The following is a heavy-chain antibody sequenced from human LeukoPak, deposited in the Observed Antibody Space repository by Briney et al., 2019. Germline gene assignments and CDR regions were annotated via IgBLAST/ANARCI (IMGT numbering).Heavy chain of an antibody. D-gene: IGHD6-13*01. CDR1: GYTFTGYY. CDR3: ARRGQLVALRAFDI. Sequence: ASVKVSCKASGYTFTGYYMHWVRQAPGQGLEWMGWINPNSGGTNYAQKFQGRVTMTRDTSISTAYMELSRLRSDDTAVYYCARRGQLVALRAFDIWGQGTMVTVSS. J-gene: IGHJ3*02. V-gene: IGHV1-2*02. CDR2: INPNSGGT.